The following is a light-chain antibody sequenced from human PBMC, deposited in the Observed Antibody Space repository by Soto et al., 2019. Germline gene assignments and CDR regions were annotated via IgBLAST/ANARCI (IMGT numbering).Light chain of an antibody. Sequence: DIQMTQSPSSVSASVGDRVTITCRASQGITNRLAWYQQNPGKAPKLLIYEASSLQSGVPSRISGSGSGTDFTLTISSLQPEDFATYYCQQANSFPITFGQGTRLEIK. CDR1: QGITNR. CDR3: QQANSFPIT. J-gene: IGKJ5*01. V-gene: IGKV1D-12*01. CDR2: EAS.